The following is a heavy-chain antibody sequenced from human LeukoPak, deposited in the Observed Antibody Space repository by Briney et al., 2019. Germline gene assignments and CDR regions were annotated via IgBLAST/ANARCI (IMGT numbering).Heavy chain of an antibody. D-gene: IGHD2-2*01. V-gene: IGHV4-61*02. CDR3: AREMVVPAAAGWFDP. Sequence: SETLSLTCTVSGGSLSSGSYYWSWIRQPAGKGLEWIGRIYTSGGTNYNPSLKSRVTISVDTSKNQFSLKLSSVTAADTAVHYCAREMVVPAAAGWFDPWGQGTLVTVSS. J-gene: IGHJ5*02. CDR1: GGSLSSGSYY. CDR2: IYTSGGT.